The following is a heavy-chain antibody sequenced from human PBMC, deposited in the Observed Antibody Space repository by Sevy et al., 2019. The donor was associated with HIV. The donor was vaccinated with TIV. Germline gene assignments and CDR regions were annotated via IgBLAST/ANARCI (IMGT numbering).Heavy chain of an antibody. CDR3: ARDQLGSIDY. V-gene: IGHV3-30-3*01. D-gene: IGHD7-27*01. CDR1: GFTFSTYA. Sequence: GGSLRLSCAVSGFTFSTYAMHWVRQAPGKGLECVAIVSSDGSEINYADSVKGRFTISRDNPRNTLYLQMNSLRTEDTALYYCARDQLGSIDYWGQGTLVTVSS. J-gene: IGHJ4*02. CDR2: VSSDGSEI.